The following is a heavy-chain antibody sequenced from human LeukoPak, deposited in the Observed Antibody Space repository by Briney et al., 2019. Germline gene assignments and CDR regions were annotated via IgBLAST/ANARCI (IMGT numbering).Heavy chain of an antibody. CDR3: ARDGGSGSYLDAFDI. Sequence: SETLSLTCTVSGGSISSYYWSWIRQPPGKGLEWIGYIYYIGSTNYNPPLKSRVTISVDTSKNQFSLKLSSVTAADTAVYYCARDGGSGSYLDAFDIWGQGTMVTVSS. J-gene: IGHJ3*02. CDR1: GGSISSYY. V-gene: IGHV4-59*01. CDR2: IYYIGST. D-gene: IGHD1-26*01.